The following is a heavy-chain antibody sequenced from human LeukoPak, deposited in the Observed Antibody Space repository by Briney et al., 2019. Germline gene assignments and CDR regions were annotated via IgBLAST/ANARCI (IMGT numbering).Heavy chain of an antibody. D-gene: IGHD3-3*01. Sequence: SQTLSLTCAISGDSVSTNSATWNWIRQSPSRGLEWLGRTYYRSKWCNDYALSVKSRITINPDTSKNQFSLQLNSVTPEDTAMYYCARDRWSGGVPFDRWGQGTMVIVSS. CDR1: GDSVSTNSAT. J-gene: IGHJ3*02. V-gene: IGHV6-1*01. CDR2: TYYRSKWCN. CDR3: ARDRWSGGVPFDR.